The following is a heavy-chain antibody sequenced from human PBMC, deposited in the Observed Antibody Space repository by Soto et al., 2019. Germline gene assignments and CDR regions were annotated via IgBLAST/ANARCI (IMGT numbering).Heavy chain of an antibody. Sequence: PSETLSLTCPVAGGSISCGGYYGGWIRQHPGKGLEGIGYIYYSGSTYYNPSLKSRVTISVDTSKNQFSLKLSSVTAADTDVYYCARAPALRFLYGMDVWGQGTTVTVPS. D-gene: IGHD3-3*01. CDR2: IYYSGST. V-gene: IGHV4-31*03. CDR3: ARAPALRFLYGMDV. CDR1: GGSISCGGYY. J-gene: IGHJ6*02.